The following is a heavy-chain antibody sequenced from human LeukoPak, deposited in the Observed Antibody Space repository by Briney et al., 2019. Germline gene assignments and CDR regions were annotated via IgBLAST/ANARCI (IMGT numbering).Heavy chain of an antibody. V-gene: IGHV3-48*03. CDR2: ISSSGSTI. D-gene: IGHD3-3*01. CDR3: ARSIWSGYKFDY. CDR1: GFTFSSYE. Sequence: GGSLRLSCAASGFTFSSYEMNWVRQAPGKGLEWVSYISSSGSTIYYADSVKGRFTISRDNAKNLLYLQMNSLRAEDTAVYYCARSIWSGYKFDYWGQGTLVTVSS. J-gene: IGHJ4*02.